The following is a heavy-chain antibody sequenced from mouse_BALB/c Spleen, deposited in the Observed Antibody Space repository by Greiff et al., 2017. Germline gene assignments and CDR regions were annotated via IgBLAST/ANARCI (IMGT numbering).Heavy chain of an antibody. CDR2: IDPYNGGT. V-gene: IGHV1S135*01. D-gene: IGHD2-4*01. CDR1: GYSFTGYN. CDR3: ARGGDYDGAWFAY. Sequence: VQLQQSGPELGKPGASVKISCKASGYSFTGYNMYWVKQSHRKSLEWIGYIDPYNGGTSYNQKSKGKATLTVDKSSSTAYMHLNSLTSEDSAIYYCARGGDYDGAWFAYWGQGTLVTVSA. J-gene: IGHJ3*01.